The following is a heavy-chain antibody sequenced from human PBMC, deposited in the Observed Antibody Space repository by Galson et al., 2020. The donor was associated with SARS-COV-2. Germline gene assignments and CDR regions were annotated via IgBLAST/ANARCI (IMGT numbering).Heavy chain of an antibody. CDR2: ISTSSSYT. CDR3: ARDEGIRGYNYGRLYYGMDV. J-gene: IGHJ6*02. CDR1: GFPFSTHS. Sequence: GSLRLSCAASGFPFSTHSMNWVRLAPGKGLEWVSSISTSSSYTYYVDSVKGRFSISRDNPRNSLYLQMNSLRAEDTAVYYCARDEGIRGYNYGRLYYGMDVWGQGTTVTVSS. D-gene: IGHD5-18*01. V-gene: IGHV3-21*01.